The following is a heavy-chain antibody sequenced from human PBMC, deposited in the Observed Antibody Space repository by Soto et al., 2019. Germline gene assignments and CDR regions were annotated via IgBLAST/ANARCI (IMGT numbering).Heavy chain of an antibody. D-gene: IGHD3-9*01. CDR3: ARVLRYFDTPYGMDV. J-gene: IGHJ6*02. V-gene: IGHV3-23*01. CDR2: ISASGGNT. CDR1: GFTFSTYA. Sequence: GGSLRLSCAASGFTFSTYAMTWVRQAPGKGLEWVSAISASGGNTYYADSVKGRFTISRDNSQNTLFLQMNSLRAEDTAEYYCARVLRYFDTPYGMDVWGQGTTVTVSS.